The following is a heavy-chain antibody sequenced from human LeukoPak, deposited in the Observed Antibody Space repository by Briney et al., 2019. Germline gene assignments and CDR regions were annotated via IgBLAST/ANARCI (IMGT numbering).Heavy chain of an antibody. D-gene: IGHD6-13*01. CDR2: INPNSGGT. CDR1: GYTFTGYY. V-gene: IGHV1-2*02. Sequence: ASVKVSCKASGYTFTGYYMHWVRQAPGQGLEWMGWINPNSGGTNYAQKFQGRATMTRDTSISTAYMELSRLRSDDTAVYYCARLQGAAAGTNFDYWGQGTLVAVSS. CDR3: ARLQGAAAGTNFDY. J-gene: IGHJ4*02.